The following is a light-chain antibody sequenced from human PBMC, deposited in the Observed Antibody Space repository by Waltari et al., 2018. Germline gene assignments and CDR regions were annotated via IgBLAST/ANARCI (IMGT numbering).Light chain of an antibody. CDR1: QKIDSSY. V-gene: IGKV3-20*01. Sequence: DILLTQSPGTLSLSPGERATLSCRTSQKIDSSYLAWYQQKPGQAPRLLIYAASSRATGIPDRFSGSGSGTDFTLTISRLEPEDFAVYYCQHFGGSRRWTFGQGTTVEIK. J-gene: IGKJ1*01. CDR3: QHFGGSRRWT. CDR2: AAS.